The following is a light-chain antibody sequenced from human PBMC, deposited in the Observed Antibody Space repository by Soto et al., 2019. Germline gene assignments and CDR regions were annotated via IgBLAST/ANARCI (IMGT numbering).Light chain of an antibody. CDR1: QSVSSN. CDR3: QPYNNWPLT. V-gene: IGKV3D-15*01. CDR2: GAS. J-gene: IGKJ4*01. Sequence: EIVMTQSPATLSVSPGARAPLSCRASQSVSSNLAWYQQKPGQAPRLLIYGASTRAAGIPDRFSGSGSGTDFTLTINSLQSEDFAVYYCQPYNNWPLTFGGGTKVDIK.